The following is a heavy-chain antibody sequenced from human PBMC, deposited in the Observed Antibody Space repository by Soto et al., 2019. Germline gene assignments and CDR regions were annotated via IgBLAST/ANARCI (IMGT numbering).Heavy chain of an antibody. CDR3: ARDESGIAAAGNWFDP. V-gene: IGHV1-18*01. CDR1: GYTFTSYG. J-gene: IGHJ5*02. D-gene: IGHD6-13*01. Sequence: ASVKVSCKASGYTFTSYGSSWVRQAPGQGLEWMGWISAYNGNTNYAQKLQGRVTMTTDTSTSTAYMELRSLRSDDTALFYCARDESGIAAAGNWFDPWGQGTLVTVSS. CDR2: ISAYNGNT.